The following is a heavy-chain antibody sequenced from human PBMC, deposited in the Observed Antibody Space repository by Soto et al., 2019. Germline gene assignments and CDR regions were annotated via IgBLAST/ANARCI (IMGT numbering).Heavy chain of an antibody. CDR3: ARRSGQPVALDF. D-gene: IGHD6-13*01. CDR1: GFTFSSYS. J-gene: IGHJ4*02. CDR2: ISSSSSYP. V-gene: IGHV3-21*01. Sequence: EVQLVASGGGLVKPGGSLRLSCAASGFTFSSYSMNWVRQAPGNGLEWVLSISSSSSYPYYADSVKGRFTISRDNAKNSLYLKMNSLRAEETAVYYWARRSGQPVALDFWGQGALVTVAS.